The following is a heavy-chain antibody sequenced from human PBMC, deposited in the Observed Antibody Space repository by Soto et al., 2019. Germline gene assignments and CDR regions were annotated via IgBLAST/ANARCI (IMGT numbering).Heavy chain of an antibody. CDR1: GFTFSSYG. V-gene: IGHV3-33*01. CDR2: IWYDGSNK. CDR3: ARDGKPREQDYGDYWCVFDY. J-gene: IGHJ4*02. D-gene: IGHD4-17*01. Sequence: GGSLRLSCAASGFTFSSYGMHWVRQAPGKGLEWVAVIWYDGSNKYYADSVKGRFTISRDNSKNTLYLQMNSLRAEDTAVYYCARDGKPREQDYGDYWCVFDYWGQGTLVTVSS.